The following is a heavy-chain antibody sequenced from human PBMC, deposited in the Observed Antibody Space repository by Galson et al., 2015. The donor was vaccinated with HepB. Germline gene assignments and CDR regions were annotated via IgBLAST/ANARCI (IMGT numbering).Heavy chain of an antibody. Sequence: SVKVSCKASGYTFDSYGINWVRQAPGQGLEWMGWISVYNGNTNYAQKLQGRVTMTTDTSTTTAYMELRSLRSDDTAVYSCARGQRLEWQLVYSWFDPWGPGALVNGSS. J-gene: IGHJ5*02. CDR2: ISVYNGNT. V-gene: IGHV1-18*01. CDR1: GYTFDSYG. CDR3: ARGQRLEWQLVYSWFDP. D-gene: IGHD6-6*01.